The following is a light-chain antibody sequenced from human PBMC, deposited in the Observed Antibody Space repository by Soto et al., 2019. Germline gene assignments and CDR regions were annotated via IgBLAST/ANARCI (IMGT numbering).Light chain of an antibody. J-gene: IGKJ2*01. V-gene: IGKV3-15*01. CDR1: QSISRN. Sequence: EIVLTQSPATLSVSPGESASLSCRASQSISRNLAWYQQRPGQAPRLLIFRASTRVSGIPARFSGSGSGTEFTLSVSGLQSEDFGVYYCQQYEESPPYIFGPGTKLEIK. CDR3: QQYEESPPYI. CDR2: RAS.